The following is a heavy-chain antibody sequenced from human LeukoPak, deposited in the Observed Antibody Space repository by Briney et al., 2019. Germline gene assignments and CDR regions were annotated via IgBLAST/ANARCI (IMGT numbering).Heavy chain of an antibody. CDR3: AKDFGSAWSRLFY. Sequence: GGSLRLSCAASGFTFSSYAMSWVRQAPGKGLEWVSAISGSGDTTYYADSVKGRFSISRDNSKNTLSLQMHTLRAEDTAVYFCAKDFGSAWSRLFYWGQGALVTVSS. D-gene: IGHD6-19*01. CDR1: GFTFSSYA. J-gene: IGHJ4*02. CDR2: ISGSGDTT. V-gene: IGHV3-23*01.